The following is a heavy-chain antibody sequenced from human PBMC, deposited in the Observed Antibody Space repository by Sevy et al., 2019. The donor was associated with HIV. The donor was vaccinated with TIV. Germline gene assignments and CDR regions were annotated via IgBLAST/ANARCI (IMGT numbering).Heavy chain of an antibody. CDR2: IYHSGST. D-gene: IGHD6-13*01. Sequence: SETMSLTCAVSGYSISSGYYWGWIRQPPGKGLEWIGSIYHSGSTYYNPSLKSRVTISVDTSKNQFSLKLSSVTAADTAVYYCARRGSSAGYYFDYWGQGTLVTVSS. CDR1: GYSISSGYY. V-gene: IGHV4-38-2*01. CDR3: ARRGSSAGYYFDY. J-gene: IGHJ4*02.